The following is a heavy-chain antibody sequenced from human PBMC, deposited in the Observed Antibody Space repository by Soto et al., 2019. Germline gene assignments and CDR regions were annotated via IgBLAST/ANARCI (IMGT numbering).Heavy chain of an antibody. CDR2: INPSGDSP. CDR3: ARGISGEFDY. J-gene: IGHJ4*02. V-gene: IGHV1-46*01. Sequence: ASVKVSCKASGYTFTSYYMHWVRQAPGQGPEWMGVINPSGDSPTYAQKFQGRVTMTRDTSTSTVHMELSSLRSEDTAVYYCARGISGEFDYWGQGTLVTVSS. D-gene: IGHD7-27*01. CDR1: GYTFTSYY.